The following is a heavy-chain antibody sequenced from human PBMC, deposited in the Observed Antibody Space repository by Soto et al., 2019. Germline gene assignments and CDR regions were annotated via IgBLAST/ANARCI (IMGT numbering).Heavy chain of an antibody. D-gene: IGHD3-3*01. CDR1: GFTFDDYG. CDR3: AREMRDFWSGYYTRDDAFDI. Sequence: PGGSLRLSCAASGFTFDDYGMSWVRQAPGKGLEWVSGINWNGGSTGYADSVKGRFTISRDNAKNSLYLQMNSLRAEDTALYHCAREMRDFWSGYYTRDDAFDIWGQGTMVTVSS. V-gene: IGHV3-20*01. J-gene: IGHJ3*02. CDR2: INWNGGST.